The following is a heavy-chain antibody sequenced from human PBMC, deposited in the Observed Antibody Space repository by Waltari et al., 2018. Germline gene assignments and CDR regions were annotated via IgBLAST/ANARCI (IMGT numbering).Heavy chain of an antibody. CDR1: GGSISSHY. D-gene: IGHD6-19*01. CDR2: IYYSGST. J-gene: IGHJ5*02. V-gene: IGHV4-59*11. CDR3: ARKGDTSGWYSWFDP. Sequence: QVQLQESGPGLVKPSETLSLTCTVSGGSISSHYWSWIRQPPGKGLEWIGYIYYSGSTTDNHSLKSRVTRSVDTAKNQFSLKLSSVTAADTAVYYGARKGDTSGWYSWFDPWGQGTLVTVSS.